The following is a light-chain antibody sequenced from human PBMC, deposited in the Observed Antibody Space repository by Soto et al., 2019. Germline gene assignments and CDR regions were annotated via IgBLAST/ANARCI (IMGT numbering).Light chain of an antibody. CDR1: QTINDW. Sequence: DMQMTQSPSTLSASVGARVTITCRANQTINDWLAWYQQKPGKAPKLLIYGASNRATDIPARFSGSGSGTDFTVTISSLESEDFAVYYCQQRGNWPRTFGQETKLEIK. V-gene: IGKV1-5*01. J-gene: IGKJ2*01. CDR2: GAS. CDR3: QQRGNWPRT.